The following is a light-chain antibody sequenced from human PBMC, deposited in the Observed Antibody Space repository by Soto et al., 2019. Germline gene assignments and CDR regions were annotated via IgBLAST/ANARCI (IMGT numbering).Light chain of an antibody. Sequence: GDRVTITCRASQSIRSYLNWYQQKLGRAPKLLIYTASNLQTGVPSRFSGSGSGTDFTLTITSLQPEDFATYYCQQGYSSPQTFGQGTKVEIK. V-gene: IGKV1-39*01. J-gene: IGKJ1*01. CDR3: QQGYSSPQT. CDR1: QSIRSY. CDR2: TAS.